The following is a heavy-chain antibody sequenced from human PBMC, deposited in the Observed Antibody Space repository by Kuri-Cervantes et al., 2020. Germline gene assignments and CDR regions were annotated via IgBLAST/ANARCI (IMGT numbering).Heavy chain of an antibody. Sequence: ASVKVSCKASGYTFTSYAMHWVRQAPGQGLEWMGWINPDSGVINSAQKFQGWVTMTSDTSINTAYMDLSRLTPDDTAVYYCAGSRGPDCRTTSCFHYWGQGTLVTVSS. CDR3: AGSRGPDCRTTSCFHY. J-gene: IGHJ4*02. V-gene: IGHV1-2*04. CDR2: INPDSGVI. D-gene: IGHD2-2*01. CDR1: GYTFTSYA.